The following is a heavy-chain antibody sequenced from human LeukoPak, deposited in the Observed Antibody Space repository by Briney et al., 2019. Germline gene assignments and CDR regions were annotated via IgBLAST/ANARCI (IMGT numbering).Heavy chain of an antibody. CDR2: IRYDGSNK. V-gene: IGHV3-30*02. CDR1: GFTFSSYG. D-gene: IGHD2-2*01. CDR3: AKEDRSSFLSAEYFQH. Sequence: PGGSLRLSCAASGFTFSSYGMHWVRQAPGKGLEWVAFIRYDGSNKYYADSVKGRFTISRDNSKNTLYLQMNSLRAEDTAVYYCAKEDRSSFLSAEYFQHWGQGTLVTVSS. J-gene: IGHJ1*01.